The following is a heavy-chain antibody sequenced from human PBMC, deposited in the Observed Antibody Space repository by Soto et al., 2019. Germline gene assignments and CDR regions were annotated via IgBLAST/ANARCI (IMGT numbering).Heavy chain of an antibody. CDR3: ARDHCSSTSCYTAVDY. D-gene: IGHD2-2*02. CDR1: GYTFTSYG. J-gene: IGHJ4*02. Sequence: ASVKVSCKASGYTFTSYGISWVRQAPGQGLEWMGWISAYNGNTNYAQKLQGRVTMTTDTSTSTAYMELRSLRSDDTAVYYCARDHCSSTSCYTAVDYWGQGTLVTVSS. V-gene: IGHV1-18*04. CDR2: ISAYNGNT.